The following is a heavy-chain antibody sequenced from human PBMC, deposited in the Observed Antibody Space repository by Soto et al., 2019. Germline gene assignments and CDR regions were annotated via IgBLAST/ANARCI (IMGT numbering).Heavy chain of an antibody. CDR3: AHRRNQYYFDY. Sequence: SGPTLVNPTQTLTLTCTFSGFSLSTSGEGVGWIRQPPGKALEWLALIYWDDDKRYSPSRKSRLTITRDNSKNQVVLTMTNMAPVDTATYFCAHRRNQYYFDYWGQGTLVTVSS. V-gene: IGHV2-5*02. J-gene: IGHJ4*02. CDR2: IYWDDDK. CDR1: GFSLSTSGEG.